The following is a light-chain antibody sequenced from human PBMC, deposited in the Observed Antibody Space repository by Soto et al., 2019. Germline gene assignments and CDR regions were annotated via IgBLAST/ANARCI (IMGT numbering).Light chain of an antibody. CDR3: QQYNSYWT. CDR1: QSISSW. Sequence: DIQVTQSASTLSASVGDRVTITCRASQSISSWLAWYQQKPGKAPKLLIYDVSTLESGVPSRFSGSGSGTEFTLTISSLQPDDFATYYCQQYNSYWTFGQGTKV. CDR2: DVS. V-gene: IGKV1-5*01. J-gene: IGKJ1*01.